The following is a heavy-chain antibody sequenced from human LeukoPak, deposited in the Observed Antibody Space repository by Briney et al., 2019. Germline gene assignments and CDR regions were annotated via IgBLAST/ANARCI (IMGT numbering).Heavy chain of an antibody. V-gene: IGHV3-30*02. CDR3: AKDKGLISGKYYFDY. Sequence: GGSLRLSCAASGFTFSNYAIHWVRQAPGKGLEWVGFIWYDGSNNYHADPVKGRFTISRDNSKNTVHLQMNSLRAEDTAVYYCAKDKGLISGKYYFDYWGQGALVTVPS. D-gene: IGHD1-26*01. CDR2: IWYDGSNN. CDR1: GFTFSNYA. J-gene: IGHJ4*02.